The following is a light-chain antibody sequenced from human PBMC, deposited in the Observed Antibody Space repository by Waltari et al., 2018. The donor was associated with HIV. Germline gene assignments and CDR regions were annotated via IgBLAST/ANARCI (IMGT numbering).Light chain of an antibody. CDR1: SSDVGHYNY. CDR2: HVD. CDR3: TSYTATTTYV. J-gene: IGLJ1*01. Sequence: QSALTQPASVSGSPGQSITISCTGTSSDVGHYNYVSWYQQLPDRAPKLMIYHVDIRPAAVSDRFSGSKSGNTASLTISELQPEDEADYYCTSYTATTTYVFGTGTKVTVL. V-gene: IGLV2-14*03.